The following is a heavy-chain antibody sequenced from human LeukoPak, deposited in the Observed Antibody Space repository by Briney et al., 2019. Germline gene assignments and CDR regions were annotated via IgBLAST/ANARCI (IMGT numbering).Heavy chain of an antibody. CDR1: GYTFTSYG. CDR3: ARDGDYADDYGMDV. Sequence: GASVKVSCKASGYTFTSYGISWVGQAPGQGLEWMGWISAYNGNTNYAQKLQGRVTMTTDTSTSTAYMELRSLRSDDTAVYYCARDGDYADDYGMDVWGQGTTVTVSS. V-gene: IGHV1-18*01. CDR2: ISAYNGNT. D-gene: IGHD4-17*01. J-gene: IGHJ6*02.